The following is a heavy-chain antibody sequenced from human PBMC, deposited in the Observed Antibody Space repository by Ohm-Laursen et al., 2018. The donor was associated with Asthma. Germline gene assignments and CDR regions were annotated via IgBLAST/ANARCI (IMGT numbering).Heavy chain of an antibody. CDR2: ISYDGGNK. D-gene: IGHD3-10*01. CDR3: AREDYYGSGSCDS. CDR1: GFSFSSYA. V-gene: IGHV3-30*01. J-gene: IGHJ4*02. Sequence: SLRLSCTASGFSFSSYAMHWVRQAPGMGLEWVTVISYDGGNKYYADSVEGRFTISRDNSKNTLYLHMNSLRVEDTAVYYCAREDYYGSGSCDSWGQGTLVTVSS.